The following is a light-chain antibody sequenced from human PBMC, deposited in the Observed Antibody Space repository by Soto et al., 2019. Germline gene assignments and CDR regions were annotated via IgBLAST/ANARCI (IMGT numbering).Light chain of an antibody. V-gene: IGKV3-15*01. CDR1: QSVSSN. CDR3: QQYKSWPLT. J-gene: IGKJ1*01. Sequence: EIVITQSPATLSVSPWDIATLSCRASQSVSSNLAWYQQKPGQAPRLLIYGASTRATGIPARFSGSGSGTEFTLTINSLLSEDFGVYYCQQYKSWPLTFGQGTKVDIK. CDR2: GAS.